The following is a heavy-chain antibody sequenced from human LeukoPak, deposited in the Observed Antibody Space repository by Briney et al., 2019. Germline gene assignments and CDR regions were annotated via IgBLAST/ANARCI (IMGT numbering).Heavy chain of an antibody. CDR1: GGTFSSYA. Sequence: ASVKVSYKASGGTFSSYAISWVRQAPGQGLEWMGWINPNSGGTNYAQKFQGRVTMTRDTSISTAYMELSRLRSDDTAVYYCAALEGLPFPPWGQGTLVTVSS. CDR3: AALEGLPFPP. D-gene: IGHD1-1*01. J-gene: IGHJ5*02. CDR2: INPNSGGT. V-gene: IGHV1-2*02.